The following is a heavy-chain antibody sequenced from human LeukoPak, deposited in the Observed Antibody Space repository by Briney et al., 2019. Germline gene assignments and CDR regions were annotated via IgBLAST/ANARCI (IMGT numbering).Heavy chain of an antibody. J-gene: IGHJ4*02. CDR2: VTNSGGST. V-gene: IGHV3-23*01. CDR1: GFTFSSYA. CDR3: VRARGDYGGNSLWEN. Sequence: GGSLRLSCAASGFTFSSYAMSWVRQAPGKGLEWVCTVTNSGGSTYHADSVKGRFTISRDNSKNTLSLQMNSLRAEDTGVYYCVRARGDYGGNSLWENWGQGTLVTVSS. D-gene: IGHD4-23*01.